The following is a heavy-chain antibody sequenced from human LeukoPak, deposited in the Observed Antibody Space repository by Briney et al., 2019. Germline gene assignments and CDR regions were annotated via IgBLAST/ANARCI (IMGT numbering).Heavy chain of an antibody. D-gene: IGHD6-13*01. Sequence: GGSLRLSCAASGFTFSSYSMNWVRQAPGKGLEWVSSISSSSTYIYYADSVKGRFTISRDNAKNSLYLQMNSLGAEDTAVYYCARDSSSWYNWFDPWGQGTLVTVSS. CDR2: ISSSSTYI. CDR3: ARDSSSWYNWFDP. V-gene: IGHV3-21*01. CDR1: GFTFSSYS. J-gene: IGHJ5*02.